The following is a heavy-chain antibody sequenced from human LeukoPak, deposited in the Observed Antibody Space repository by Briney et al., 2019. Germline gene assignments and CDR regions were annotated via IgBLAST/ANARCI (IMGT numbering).Heavy chain of an antibody. Sequence: GESLKISCKGSGYSFTSYWIGWVRQMPGKGLEWMGIIYPGDSDTRYSPSFQGQVTISADKSISTAYLQWSSLKASDTAMHYCARRGYCSGGSCNGAFDIWGQGTMVTVSS. CDR3: ARRGYCSGGSCNGAFDI. CDR2: IYPGDSDT. D-gene: IGHD2-15*01. CDR1: GYSFTSYW. V-gene: IGHV5-51*01. J-gene: IGHJ3*02.